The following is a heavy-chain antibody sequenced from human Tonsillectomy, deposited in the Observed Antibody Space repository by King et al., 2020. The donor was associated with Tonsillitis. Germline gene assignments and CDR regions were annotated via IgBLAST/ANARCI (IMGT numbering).Heavy chain of an antibody. CDR3: ARQRDSSGYFFDL. V-gene: IGHV4-39*01. D-gene: IGHD3-22*01. J-gene: IGHJ2*01. CDR2: IVYSGSS. Sequence: QLQESGPGLVKPSATLSLTCTVSGDSVSSSSYYWGWIRQPPGKGLEGIVNIVYSGSSYYNPALRSRVTISVHTSNNQFSLKLSSVTAADTAVYYCARQRDSSGYFFDLWGRGTLVTVSS. CDR1: GDSVSSSSYY.